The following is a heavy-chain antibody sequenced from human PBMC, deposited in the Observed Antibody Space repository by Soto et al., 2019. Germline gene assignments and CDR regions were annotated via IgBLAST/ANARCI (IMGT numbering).Heavy chain of an antibody. J-gene: IGHJ6*03. CDR3: ARGGISHWAYFYYMDV. CDR2: INHSGST. D-gene: IGHD2-21*01. Sequence: SETLSLTCAVYGGSFSGYYWSWIRQPPGKGLEWIGEINHSGSTNYNPSLKSRVTMSVDTSKNQFSLTLNSVTAADTATYYCARGGISHWAYFYYMDVWDRGTTVTVS. V-gene: IGHV4-34*01. CDR1: GGSFSGYY.